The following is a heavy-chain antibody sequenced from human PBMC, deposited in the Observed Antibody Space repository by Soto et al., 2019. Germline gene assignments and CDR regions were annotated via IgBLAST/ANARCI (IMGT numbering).Heavy chain of an antibody. V-gene: IGHV3-23*01. Sequence: EVQLLESGGGLVQPGGSLRLSCAASGINFSTYAMSWVRQAPGKGLEWVSTITSLGSTYYPDSVKGRFTIFRDSSKNLLYLQMNSLRDEDTAVYYCAKGPLIVVVPFDYWGQGTLVTVSA. D-gene: IGHD2-15*01. CDR3: AKGPLIVVVPFDY. J-gene: IGHJ4*02. CDR2: ITSLGST. CDR1: GINFSTYA.